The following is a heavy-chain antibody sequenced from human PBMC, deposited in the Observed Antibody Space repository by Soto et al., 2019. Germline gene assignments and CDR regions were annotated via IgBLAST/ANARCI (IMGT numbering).Heavy chain of an antibody. J-gene: IGHJ3*02. CDR1: GYTFTSYY. V-gene: IGHV1-46*01. D-gene: IGHD2-15*01. Sequence: QVQLVQSGAEVKKPGASVKVACKASGYTFTSYYMHWVRQAPGQGLEWMGIINPSGGSTSYAQKFQGRVTMTRDTSTSTVYMELSSLRSEDTAVYYCARDAGGDVVVVAATSAFDIWGQGTMVTVSS. CDR3: ARDAGGDVVVVAATSAFDI. CDR2: INPSGGST.